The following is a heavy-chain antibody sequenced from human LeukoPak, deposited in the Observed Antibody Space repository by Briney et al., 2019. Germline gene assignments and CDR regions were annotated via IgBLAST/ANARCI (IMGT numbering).Heavy chain of an antibody. CDR3: AKRAGGCSGVSCYFYYMDV. D-gene: IGHD2-15*01. V-gene: IGHV3-23*01. J-gene: IGHJ6*03. CDR2: ISVVAERP. CDR1: VFTFRNNV. Sequence: GGSLRLSCAPSVFTFRNNVMNWVRPALGEGRGWVSTISVVAERPYNAESVRGGFTMSRDNPTNTVYLQRKSSRVEDTPIYNVAKRAGGCSGVSCYFYYMDVWGKGTTVTVSS.